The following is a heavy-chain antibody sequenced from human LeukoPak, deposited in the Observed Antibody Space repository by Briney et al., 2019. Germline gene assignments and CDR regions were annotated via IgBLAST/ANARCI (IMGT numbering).Heavy chain of an antibody. J-gene: IGHJ2*01. V-gene: IGHV3-66*01. CDR1: GFTVSSNY. Sequence: GGSLRLSCAASGFTVSSNYMSWVRQAPGQGLEWVSVIYSGGSTYYADSVKGRFTISRDNSKNTLYLQMNSLRAEDTAVYYCARSRGWYGWYFDLWGRGTLVTVSS. D-gene: IGHD6-19*01. CDR2: IYSGGST. CDR3: ARSRGWYGWYFDL.